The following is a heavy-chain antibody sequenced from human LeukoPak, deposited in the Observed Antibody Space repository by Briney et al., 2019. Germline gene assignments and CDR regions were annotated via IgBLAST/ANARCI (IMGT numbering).Heavy chain of an antibody. D-gene: IGHD6-19*01. J-gene: IGHJ4*02. CDR2: IYTSGST. V-gene: IGHV4-4*07. Sequence: SEILSLTCTVSGGSISSYYWSWIRQPAGKGLEWIGRIYTSGSTNYNPSLKSRVTMSVDTSKNQFSLKLSSVTAADTAVYYCARGTVGAVAGPHVSWGQGTLVTVSS. CDR3: ARGTVGAVAGPHVS. CDR1: GGSISSYY.